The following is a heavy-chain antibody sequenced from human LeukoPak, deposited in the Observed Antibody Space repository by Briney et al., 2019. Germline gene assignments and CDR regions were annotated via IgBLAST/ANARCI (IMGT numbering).Heavy chain of an antibody. CDR1: GFLISGYA. CDR3: VKDLYKGDTASWYFFHY. D-gene: IGHD6-13*01. CDR2: IKANGGST. V-gene: IGHV3-64D*06. J-gene: IGHJ4*02. Sequence: PWGALRLSCFASGFLISGYAMHWVRPAPRKGLEYVSTIKANGGSTYYADSVKGRFTISRDTSKNTLYLQLSSLRAEDTAMYHCVKDLYKGDTASWYFFHYWGQGTLVTVSS.